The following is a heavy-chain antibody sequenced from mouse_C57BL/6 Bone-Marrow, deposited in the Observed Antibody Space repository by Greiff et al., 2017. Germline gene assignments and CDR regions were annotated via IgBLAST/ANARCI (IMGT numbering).Heavy chain of an antibody. CDR1: GYAFSSSW. CDR2: IYPGDGDA. CDR3: ARNYGSSPDFDY. D-gene: IGHD1-1*01. Sequence: QVQLQQSGPELVKPGASVKISCKASGYAFSSSWMNWVKQRPGKGLEWIGRIYPGDGDANYNGKFKGKATLTADKSSSTAYMQLSSLTSEDSAVYFCARNYGSSPDFDYWGQGTTLTVSS. J-gene: IGHJ2*01. V-gene: IGHV1-82*01.